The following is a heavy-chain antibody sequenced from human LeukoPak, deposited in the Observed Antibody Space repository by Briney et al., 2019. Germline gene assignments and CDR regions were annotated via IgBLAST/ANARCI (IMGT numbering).Heavy chain of an antibody. J-gene: IGHJ4*02. CDR3: ARGLWEATPNYFDY. V-gene: IGHV4-61*05. D-gene: IGHD5-18*01. CDR2: IYYSGST. CDR1: GGSISSSSYY. Sequence: PSETLSLTCTVSGGSISSSSYYWGWIRQPPGKGLEWIGYIYYSGSTNYNPSLKSRVTISVDTSKNQFSLKLSSVTAADTAVYYCARGLWEATPNYFDYWGQGTLVTVSS.